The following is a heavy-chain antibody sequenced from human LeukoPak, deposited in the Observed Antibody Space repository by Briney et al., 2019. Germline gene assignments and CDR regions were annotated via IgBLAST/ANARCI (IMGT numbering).Heavy chain of an antibody. V-gene: IGHV3-23*01. D-gene: IGHD5-18*01. CDR2: ISGSAGKI. J-gene: IGHJ4*02. CDR3: AGRPTGYSSGYVY. Sequence: PGGSLRASCVASGFTFSNYAMSWVRQAPEKGLDWVSVISGSAGKIRYADSVKGRFTISRDNSENTVYLQMNNLRAEDTALYYCAGRPTGYSSGYVYWGQGALVTVSS. CDR1: GFTFSNYA.